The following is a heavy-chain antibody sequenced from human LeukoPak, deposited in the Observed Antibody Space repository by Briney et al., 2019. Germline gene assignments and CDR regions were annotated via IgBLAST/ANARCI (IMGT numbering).Heavy chain of an antibody. D-gene: IGHD6-13*01. Sequence: SETLSLTCTVSGGSIRSSSYYWGWIRQPPGKGLEWIGCIYYSGSTYYNPSLKSRVAISVVTSKNQFSLKLSSVTAADTAVYYCARDLYSSRTNDAFVIWGLGTMVTVSS. V-gene: IGHV4-39*07. J-gene: IGHJ3*02. CDR2: IYYSGST. CDR3: ARDLYSSRTNDAFVI. CDR1: GGSIRSSSYY.